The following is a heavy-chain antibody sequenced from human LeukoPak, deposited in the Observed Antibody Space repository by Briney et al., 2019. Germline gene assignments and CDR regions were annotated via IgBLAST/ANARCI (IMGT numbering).Heavy chain of an antibody. CDR1: RGSLSRGVYY. J-gene: IGHJ4*02. D-gene: IGHD3-16*01. V-gene: IGHV4-31*03. Sequence: PSEALSLTCTVSRGSLSRGVYYWPWIRQHPGKGLECMGYIYKSGPTYYNPSLESRLTISGDTSKNQFSLKLSSVTAAETAVYYCARTAGWSYGFDYWGQGTLVTVSS. CDR3: ARTAGWSYGFDY. CDR2: IYKSGPT.